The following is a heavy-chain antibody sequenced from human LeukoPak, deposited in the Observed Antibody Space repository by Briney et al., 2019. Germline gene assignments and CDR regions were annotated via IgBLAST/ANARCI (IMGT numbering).Heavy chain of an antibody. J-gene: IGHJ4*02. Sequence: GGSLRLSCAASGFTFSSYEMNWVRQAPGKGLEWVSYNSSSGSTIYYADSVKGRFTISRDNAKNSLYLQMNSLRAEDTAVYYCARGGGGQWLVYFDYWGQGTLVTVSS. CDR3: ARGGGGQWLVYFDY. V-gene: IGHV3-48*03. CDR2: NSSSGSTI. CDR1: GFTFSSYE. D-gene: IGHD6-19*01.